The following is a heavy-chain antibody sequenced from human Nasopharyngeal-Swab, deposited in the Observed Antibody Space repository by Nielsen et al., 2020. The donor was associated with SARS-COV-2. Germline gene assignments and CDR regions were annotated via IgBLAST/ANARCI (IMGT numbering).Heavy chain of an antibody. J-gene: IGHJ4*02. CDR3: ARGCGGDCYSGFGY. D-gene: IGHD2-21*02. Sequence: VREAPGKGLEWVSFISSRSSTIYYANSVKGRFTISRDNAKNSLYLQMNSLRDEDTAVYFCARGCGGDCYSGFGYWGQGTLVTASS. V-gene: IGHV3-48*02. CDR2: ISSRSSTI.